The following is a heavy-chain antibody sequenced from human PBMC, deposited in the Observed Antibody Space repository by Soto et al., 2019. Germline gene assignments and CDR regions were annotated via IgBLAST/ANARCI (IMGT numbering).Heavy chain of an antibody. J-gene: IGHJ4*02. V-gene: IGHV3-23*01. CDR3: AKRRGAGGHFDY. Sequence: DVQLLESGGGLVQPEGSLRLSCTASGFTFSSYAMGWVRQGPGKGLEWVAVVSIGGSTHYADSVRGRFTISRDNSKNTLSLQMNSPTAEDTAVYFCAKRRGAGGHFDYWAREPWSPSP. D-gene: IGHD2-15*01. CDR1: GFTFSSYA. CDR2: VSIGGST.